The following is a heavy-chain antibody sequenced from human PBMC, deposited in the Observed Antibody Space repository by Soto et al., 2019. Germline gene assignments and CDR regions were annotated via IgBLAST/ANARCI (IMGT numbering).Heavy chain of an antibody. V-gene: IGHV1-69*13. J-gene: IGHJ5*01. CDR2: IIPMFDTP. CDR3: ARESGFSYGLGRGHPFDS. CDR1: GGTFKNYA. Sequence: SVKVSCKASGGTFKNYAINWVRQVPGQGLEWMGSIIPMFDTPNYGQTFRGRVTITADDSTSTVYMEVSSLRSDDTALYYCARESGFSYGLGRGHPFDSWGQGTLVTVSS. D-gene: IGHD5-18*01.